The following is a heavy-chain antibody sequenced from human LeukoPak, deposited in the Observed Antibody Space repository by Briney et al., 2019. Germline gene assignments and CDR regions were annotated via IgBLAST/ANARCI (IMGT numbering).Heavy chain of an antibody. V-gene: IGHV5-51*01. CDR3: ARQDYYDSSYYYLV. CDR2: IYPGDSDT. D-gene: IGHD3-22*01. Sequence: GESLKISCTSSGYSFVPYWIGWVRQMPGKGLEWMGLIYPGDSDTRYSPSFQGQVTISADKSISTAYLQWSSLKASDTAMYYCARQDYYDSSYYYLVWGQGTLVTVSS. CDR1: GYSFVPYW. J-gene: IGHJ4*02.